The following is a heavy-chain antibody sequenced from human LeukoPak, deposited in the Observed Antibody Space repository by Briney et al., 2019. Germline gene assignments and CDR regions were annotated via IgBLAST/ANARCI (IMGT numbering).Heavy chain of an antibody. CDR3: ARAYTYGLNY. CDR2: INPSGGST. CDR1: GYTFTHYY. D-gene: IGHD5-18*01. Sequence: GVSVKVSCKASGYTFTHYYMHWVRQVPGQGLEWMGTINPSGGSTSYAQKFQGRVTMTRDTSTSTVYMELSSLRTEDTAVFYCARAYTYGLNYWGQGTLVTVSS. J-gene: IGHJ4*02. V-gene: IGHV1-46*01.